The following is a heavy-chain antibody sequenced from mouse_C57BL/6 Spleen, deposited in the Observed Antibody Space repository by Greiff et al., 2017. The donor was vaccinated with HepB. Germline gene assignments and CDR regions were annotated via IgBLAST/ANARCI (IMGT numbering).Heavy chain of an antibody. J-gene: IGHJ4*01. V-gene: IGHV1-22*01. CDR1: GYTFTDYN. Sequence: EVKLQESGPELVKPGASVKMSCKASGYTFTDYNMHWVKQSHGKSLEWIGYINPNNGGNSYNQKFKGKATLTVNKSSSTAYMELRSLTSEDFAVYSCARERGSNYGAMDYWGQGTSVTVSS. D-gene: IGHD2-5*01. CDR2: INPNNGGN. CDR3: ARERGSNYGAMDY.